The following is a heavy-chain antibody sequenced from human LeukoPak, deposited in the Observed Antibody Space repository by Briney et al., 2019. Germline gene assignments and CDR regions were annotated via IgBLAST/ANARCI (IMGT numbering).Heavy chain of an antibody. Sequence: QSGGALRLSCAASGFSFSKYAMHWVRQAPGKGLEWVSFIRYDGNIKNYADSVKGRFTISRDNSKDTLYLQMNSLRAEDTAVYYCTKGDDYGANTRLPKFNWFDPWGQGALVTVSS. V-gene: IGHV3-30*02. CDR2: IRYDGNIK. J-gene: IGHJ5*02. CDR3: TKGDDYGANTRLPKFNWFDP. CDR1: GFSFSKYA. D-gene: IGHD4-23*01.